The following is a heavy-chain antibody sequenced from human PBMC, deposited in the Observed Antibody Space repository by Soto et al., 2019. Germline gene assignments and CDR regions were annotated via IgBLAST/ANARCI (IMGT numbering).Heavy chain of an antibody. J-gene: IGHJ6*02. CDR2: IYYSGST. CDR1: GDSLDSGDYY. CDR3: VRDEGSELGDYGMDV. V-gene: IGHV4-30-4*01. D-gene: IGHD3-10*01. Sequence: QVQLQESGPGLVKPSQTLSLTCTVSGDSLDSGDYYWTWIRQPPGKGLEWIGYIYYSGSTSYNPSLKSRVIISIDTSKNQFSLKLNSVTAADTAVYYCVRDEGSELGDYGMDVWGQGTTVTVSS.